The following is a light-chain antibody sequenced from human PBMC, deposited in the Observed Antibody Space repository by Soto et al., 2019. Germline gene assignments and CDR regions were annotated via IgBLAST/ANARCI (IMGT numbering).Light chain of an antibody. CDR2: DAS. CDR3: QHYNTYPWT. Sequence: ETVLTQSPATLSSSPGERATLSCRASQSVSSYLAWYQQKPGQAPRLLIFDASNRATGTPARFSGSGSGTDFTLTISSLQPGDFATYYCQHYNTYPWTFGQGTKVDIK. V-gene: IGKV3-11*01. CDR1: QSVSSY. J-gene: IGKJ1*01.